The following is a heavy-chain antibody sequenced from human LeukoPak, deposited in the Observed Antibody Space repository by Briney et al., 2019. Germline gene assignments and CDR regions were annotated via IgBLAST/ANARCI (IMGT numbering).Heavy chain of an antibody. CDR1: GFTFSSYA. CDR3: AKGQYGSGSYYTGGFDY. J-gene: IGHJ4*02. CDR2: ISGSGGST. D-gene: IGHD3-10*01. V-gene: IGHV3-23*01. Sequence: PGGSLRLSCAASGFTFSSYAMSCVRQAPGKGLEWVSAISGSGGSTYYADSVKGRFTISRDNSKNTLYLQMNSLRAEDTAVYYCAKGQYGSGSYYTGGFDYWGQGTLVTVSS.